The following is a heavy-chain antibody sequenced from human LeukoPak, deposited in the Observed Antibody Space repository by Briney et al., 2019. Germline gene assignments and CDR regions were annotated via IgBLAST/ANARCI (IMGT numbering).Heavy chain of an antibody. CDR1: GYXFTSYL. CDR3: ARDSDSGLY. V-gene: IGHV1-46*01. J-gene: IGHJ4*02. CDR2: INPSGGST. D-gene: IGHD1-26*01. Sequence: ASVKVSCKASGYXFTSYLIHWVRQAPGQGLEWMGIINPSGGSTRYAQKVQGRVSMTRDTSTSTVYMELSSLRSEDTAVYYCARDSDSGLYWGQGTLVTVSS.